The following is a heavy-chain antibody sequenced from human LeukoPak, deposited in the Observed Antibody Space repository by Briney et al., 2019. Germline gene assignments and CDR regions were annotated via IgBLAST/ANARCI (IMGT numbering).Heavy chain of an antibody. CDR2: ISYDGSNK. Sequence: GGSLRLSCAASGFTFSSDGMHWVRQAPGKGLEWVAVISYDGSNKYYADSVKGRFTISRHNSKNTLYLQMNSLRAEDTAVYYCARSPTLRFPDYWGQGTLVIVSS. D-gene: IGHD3-16*01. CDR1: GFTFSSDG. CDR3: ARSPTLRFPDY. V-gene: IGHV3-30*03. J-gene: IGHJ4*02.